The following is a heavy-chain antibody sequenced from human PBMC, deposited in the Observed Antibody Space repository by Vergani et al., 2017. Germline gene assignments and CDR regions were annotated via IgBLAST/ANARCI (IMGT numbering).Heavy chain of an antibody. CDR1: GGSFSGYY. V-gene: IGHV4-34*01. D-gene: IGHD4-17*01. CDR3: ARGSHDYGDYIDY. Sequence: QVQLQQWGAGLLKPSETLSLTCAVYGGSFSGYYWSWIRQPPGKGLGWIGEINHSGSTNYNPSLKSRVTISVDTSKNQFSLKLSSVTAADTAVYYCARGSHDYGDYIDYWGQGTLVTVSS. CDR2: INHSGST. J-gene: IGHJ4*02.